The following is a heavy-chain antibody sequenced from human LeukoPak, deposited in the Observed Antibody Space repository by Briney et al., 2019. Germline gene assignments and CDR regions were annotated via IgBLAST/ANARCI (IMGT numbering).Heavy chain of an antibody. V-gene: IGHV3-21*01. CDR2: ISGDSSYI. D-gene: IGHD6-19*01. CDR1: GFIFSSYP. Sequence: GGSLRLSCAASGFIFSSYPLNWSPQPPGKGLEGVSTISGDSSYIQYADSVKGRFTISRDNTKNSLFLQMSSLRAEDTAVYYCVRDTPGSGWLYYWGQGTLVTVSS. CDR3: VRDTPGSGWLYY. J-gene: IGHJ4*02.